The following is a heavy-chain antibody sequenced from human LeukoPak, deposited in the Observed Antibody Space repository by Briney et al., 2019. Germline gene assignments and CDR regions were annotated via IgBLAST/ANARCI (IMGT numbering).Heavy chain of an antibody. J-gene: IGHJ4*02. Sequence: PGGSLRLSCAASGITFSNYAMTWVRQAPGTGLEWVSGIGGSGGSTYYADSVTARFTISRDTLEKTLYLKMNILRAEDTAVYYCAKTMGSIFSPFDDWGQGTLVTVSS. CDR2: IGGSGGST. CDR1: GITFSNYA. D-gene: IGHD3-3*01. V-gene: IGHV3-23*01. CDR3: AKTMGSIFSPFDD.